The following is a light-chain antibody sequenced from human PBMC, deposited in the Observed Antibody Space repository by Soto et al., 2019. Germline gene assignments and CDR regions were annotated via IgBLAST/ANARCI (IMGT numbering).Light chain of an antibody. CDR1: QSVSNNY. CDR3: QQCARSPLT. Sequence: ESVLTQSPGTLSLSQKERDTLYCRASQSVSNNYLAWYQQKPGQAPRLLIADASRRATGIPDRFSGSGSGTEFTLTISRLEPEDFAVYYCQQCARSPLTFGQGTKV. J-gene: IGKJ1*01. V-gene: IGKV3-20*01. CDR2: DAS.